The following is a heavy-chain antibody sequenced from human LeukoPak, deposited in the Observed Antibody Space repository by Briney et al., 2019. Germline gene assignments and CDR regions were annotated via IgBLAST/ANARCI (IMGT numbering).Heavy chain of an antibody. J-gene: IGHJ4*02. D-gene: IGHD3-10*01. V-gene: IGHV3-30*02. CDR1: GFTFSSYS. Sequence: GGSLRLSCAASGFTFSSYSMNWVRQAPGKGLEWVAFIRYDGSNKYYADSVKGRFTISRDNSKNTLYLQMNSLRAEDTAVYYCAKGGFRGVPRYYFDYWGQGTLVTVSS. CDR3: AKGGFRGVPRYYFDY. CDR2: IRYDGSNK.